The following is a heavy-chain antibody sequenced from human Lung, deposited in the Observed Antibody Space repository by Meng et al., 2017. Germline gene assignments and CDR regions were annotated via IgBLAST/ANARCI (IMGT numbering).Heavy chain of an antibody. V-gene: IGHV4-34*01. CDR1: GGSFSDNY. D-gene: IGHD4-11*01. CDR2: INHSGST. J-gene: IGHJ4*02. CDR3: ARGPTTMAHDFDY. Sequence: QGQLKSWGAGPLKPLEILSLTCVVSGGSFSDNYWSWIRQPPGKGLEWIGEINHSGSTNYNPSLESRATISVDTSQNNLSLKLSSVTAADSAVYYCARGPTTMAHDFDYWGQGTLVTVSS.